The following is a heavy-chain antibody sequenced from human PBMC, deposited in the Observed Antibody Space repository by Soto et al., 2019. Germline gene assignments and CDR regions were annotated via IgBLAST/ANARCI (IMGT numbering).Heavy chain of an antibody. CDR3: ARGPPAVTTDIYFHY. J-gene: IGHJ4*02. CDR2: IYSGGST. CDR1: GFTVSSNY. Sequence: EVQLVESGGGLVQPGGSLRLSCAASGFTVSSNYMSWVRQAPGKGLEWVSVIYSGGSTYYADSVKGRFTISRHNSKNTLYLQMNSIRAEDTAVYYCARGPPAVTTDIYFHYWGQGTLVTVSS. D-gene: IGHD4-17*01. V-gene: IGHV3-53*04.